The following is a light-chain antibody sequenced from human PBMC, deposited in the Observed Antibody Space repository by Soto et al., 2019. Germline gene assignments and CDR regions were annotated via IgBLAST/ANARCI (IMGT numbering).Light chain of an antibody. V-gene: IGKV1-39*01. CDR3: QQSYSTPAWT. J-gene: IGKJ1*01. CDR2: GAA. CDR1: QTIRNY. Sequence: DIQMTQSPSSLSASVGDRVTITCRASQTIRNYLNWYQQKPGKAPKLLIYGAASLHSGVPSRFSGSGSGTDFALTINSLQPEDFATYYCQQSYSTPAWTFGQGTKVDIK.